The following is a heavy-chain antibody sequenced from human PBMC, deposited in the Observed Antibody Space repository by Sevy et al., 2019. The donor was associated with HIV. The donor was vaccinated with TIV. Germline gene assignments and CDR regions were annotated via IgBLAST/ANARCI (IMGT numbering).Heavy chain of an antibody. CDR1: GFTFSSYS. J-gene: IGHJ4*02. CDR2: ISSSSSYI. CDR3: ARAPIYSSSSGDY. D-gene: IGHD6-6*01. V-gene: IGHV3-21*01. Sequence: GGSLRLSCAASGFTFSSYSMNWVRRAPGKGLEWVSSISSSSSYIYYADSVKGRFTISRDNAKNSLYLQMNSLRAEDTAVYYCARAPIYSSSSGDYWGQGTLVTVSS.